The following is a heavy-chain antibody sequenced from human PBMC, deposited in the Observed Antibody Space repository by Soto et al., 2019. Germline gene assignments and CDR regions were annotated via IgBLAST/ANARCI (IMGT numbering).Heavy chain of an antibody. D-gene: IGHD3-10*01. CDR2: ISYEGSNK. J-gene: IGHJ4*02. CDR1: GFTFSSYA. Sequence: QVQLVESGGGVVQPGRSLRLSCAASGFTFSSYAMHWVRQAPGKGLEWVAVISYEGSNKYYADSVKGRFTISRDKYKNTLFLQMNSLRAEDTAVYYCARERTFTMVRGFDYWGQGTLVTVSS. CDR3: ARERTFTMVRGFDY. V-gene: IGHV3-30-3*01.